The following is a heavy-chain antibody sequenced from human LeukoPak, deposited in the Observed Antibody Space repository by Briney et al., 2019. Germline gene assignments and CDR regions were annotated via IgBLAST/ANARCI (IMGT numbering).Heavy chain of an antibody. CDR2: IYCSGST. CDR3: ARDGGITGTTRTFDI. V-gene: IGHV4-59*12. Sequence: SETLSLTCTVSGGSINNYYWTWIRQPPGKGLEWFGYIYCSGSTNYSPSLKSRVTISVDRSKNQFSLKLSSVTAADTAVYYCARDGGITGTTRTFDIWGQGTMVTVSS. CDR1: GGSINNYY. D-gene: IGHD1-7*01. J-gene: IGHJ3*02.